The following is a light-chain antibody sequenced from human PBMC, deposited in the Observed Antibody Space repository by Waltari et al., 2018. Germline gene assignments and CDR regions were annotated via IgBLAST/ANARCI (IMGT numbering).Light chain of an antibody. CDR2: AVT. CDR1: NNDVGAYDF. V-gene: IGLV2-23*02. CDR3: CSYAGGRTYVV. J-gene: IGLJ2*01. Sequence: QSAPPQPSPVAGSLGQSSTISCPGTNNDVGAYDFVSRYQQHPGKAPRLIIYAVTERPSGVSNRFSGSKSGNTASLTISGLQAEDEADYHCCSYAGGRTYVVFGGGTKLTVL.